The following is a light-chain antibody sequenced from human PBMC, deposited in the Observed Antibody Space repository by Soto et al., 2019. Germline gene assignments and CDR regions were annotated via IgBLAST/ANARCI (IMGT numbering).Light chain of an antibody. CDR3: QSYDSSLSGSF. J-gene: IGLJ1*01. CDR2: RNT. CDR1: SSNIGAGYD. V-gene: IGLV1-40*01. Sequence: QAVVTQPPSVSGAPGQRVTISCTRGSSNIGAGYDVHWYQQLPGTAPILLIYRNTNRPSGVPDRFSGSRSATSASLAITGLQAEDEADYYCQSYDSSLSGSFFGTGTKLTVL.